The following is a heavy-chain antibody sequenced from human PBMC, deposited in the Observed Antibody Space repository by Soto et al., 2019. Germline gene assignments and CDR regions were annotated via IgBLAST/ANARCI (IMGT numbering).Heavy chain of an antibody. Sequence: PVKVSCKASGGTISSYAISRVRQNPGQGLEWMGGIIPIFGTANYAQKFQGRVTITADESTSTVYMELSSLRSEDTAVYYCARVGCSSTSCKPMDVWGQGTTVTVSS. D-gene: IGHD2-2*01. CDR2: IIPIFGTA. V-gene: IGHV1-69*13. J-gene: IGHJ6*02. CDR3: ARVGCSSTSCKPMDV. CDR1: GGTISSYA.